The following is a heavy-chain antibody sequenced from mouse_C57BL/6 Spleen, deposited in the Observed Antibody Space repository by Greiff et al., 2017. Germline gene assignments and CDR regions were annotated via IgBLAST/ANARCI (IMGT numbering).Heavy chain of an antibody. J-gene: IGHJ4*01. D-gene: IGHD1-1*01. CDR3: ARPTVVADYYAMDY. CDR1: GYTFTSYW. CDR2: IDPSDSET. V-gene: IGHV1-52*01. Sequence: QVQLQQPGAELVRPGSSVKLSCKASGYTFTSYWMHWVKQRPIQGLEWIGNIDPSDSETHYNQKFKDKATLTVDKSYSTAYMQLSSLTSEDSAVYYCARPTVVADYYAMDYWGQGTSVTVSS.